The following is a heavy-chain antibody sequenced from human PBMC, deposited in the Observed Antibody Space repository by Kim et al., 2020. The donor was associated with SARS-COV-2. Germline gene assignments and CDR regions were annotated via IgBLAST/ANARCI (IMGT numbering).Heavy chain of an antibody. Sequence: ASVKVSCKAYGYTFTSYAMNWVRQAPGQGLEWMGWINTNTGNPTYAQGFTGRFVFSLDTSVSTAYLQISSLKAEDTAVYYCARDVLCCVDTAMVRDLLSYGMDVWGQGTTVTVSS. CDR1: GYTFTSYA. V-gene: IGHV7-4-1*02. CDR2: INTNTGNP. D-gene: IGHD5-18*01. J-gene: IGHJ6*02. CDR3: ARDVLCCVDTAMVRDLLSYGMDV.